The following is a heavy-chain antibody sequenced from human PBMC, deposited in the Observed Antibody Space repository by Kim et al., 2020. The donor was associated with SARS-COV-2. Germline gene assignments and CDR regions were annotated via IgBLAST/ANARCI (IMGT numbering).Heavy chain of an antibody. V-gene: IGHV6-1*01. D-gene: IGHD2-2*02. J-gene: IGHJ6*03. CDR3: ARAPLCSSTSCYTSGYYYYMDV. CDR2: TYYRSKWYN. CDR1: GDSVSSNSAA. Sequence: SQTLSLTCAISGDSVSSNSAAWNWIRQSPSRGLEWLGRTYYRSKWYNDYAVSVKSRITINPDTSKNQFSLQLNSVTPEDTAVYYCARAPLCSSTSCYTSGYYYYMDVWGKGTTVTVSS.